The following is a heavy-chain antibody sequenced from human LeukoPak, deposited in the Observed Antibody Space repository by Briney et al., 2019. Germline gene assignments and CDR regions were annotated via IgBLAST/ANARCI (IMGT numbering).Heavy chain of an antibody. D-gene: IGHD2-15*01. CDR2: ISWNSGSI. V-gene: IGHV3-9*01. CDR3: AKDIAHYCSGGSCYHD. Sequence: PGGSLRLFCAASGFTFDDYAMHWVRQAPGKGLEWVSGISWNSGSIGYADSVKGRFTISRDNAKNSLYLQMNSLRAEDTALYYCAKDIAHYCSGGSCYHDWGQGTLVTVSS. CDR1: GFTFDDYA. J-gene: IGHJ4*02.